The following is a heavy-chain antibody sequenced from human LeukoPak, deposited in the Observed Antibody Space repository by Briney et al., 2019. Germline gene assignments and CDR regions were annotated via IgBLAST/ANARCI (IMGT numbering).Heavy chain of an antibody. D-gene: IGHD6-13*01. CDR3: ARDWEWAAATHAFDI. CDR1: GFSFSSYS. J-gene: IGHJ3*02. V-gene: IGHV3-48*04. CDR2: ISSSSSTI. Sequence: GGSLRLSCAASGFSFSSYSMNWVRQAPGKGLERVSYISSSSSTIYYADSVKGRFTISRDNAKNSLYLQMNSLRAEDTAVYYCARDWEWAAATHAFDIWGQGTMVTVSS.